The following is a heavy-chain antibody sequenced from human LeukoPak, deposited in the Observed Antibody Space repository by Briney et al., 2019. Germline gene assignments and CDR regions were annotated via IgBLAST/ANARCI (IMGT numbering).Heavy chain of an antibody. D-gene: IGHD6-19*01. CDR3: AKVASTGLLKTLVDY. Sequence: GGSLRLSCAASGFSFSSYAMTWVRQAPGKGLEWVSGLSANGGSTYYADSVKGRFTISRQNSESQLYLQMNSLRADDAAVYYCAKVASTGLLKTLVDYWGQGTLVTVSS. V-gene: IGHV3-23*01. J-gene: IGHJ4*02. CDR2: LSANGGST. CDR1: GFSFSSYA.